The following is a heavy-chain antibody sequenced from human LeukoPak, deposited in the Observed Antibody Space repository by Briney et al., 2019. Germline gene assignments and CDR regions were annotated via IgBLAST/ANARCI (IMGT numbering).Heavy chain of an antibody. V-gene: IGHV3-33*01. Sequence: GGSLRLSCAASGFTFSSYGMHWVRQAPGKGLEWVAVIWYDGSNKYYADSVKGRFTISRDNSKNTLYLQMNSLRAEDTAVYYCARDNNYGDYGWGAFDIWGQGTVVTVSS. CDR2: IWYDGSNK. CDR1: GFTFSSYG. CDR3: ARDNNYGDYGWGAFDI. D-gene: IGHD4-17*01. J-gene: IGHJ3*02.